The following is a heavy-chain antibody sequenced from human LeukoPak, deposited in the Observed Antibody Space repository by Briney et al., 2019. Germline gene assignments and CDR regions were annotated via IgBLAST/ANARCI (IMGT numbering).Heavy chain of an antibody. J-gene: IGHJ4*02. CDR3: ARGRVDIADH. CDR2: INHRGST. Sequence: SETLSLTRALYIGSFSDHYWTWLRQSPEKGLEWIGEINHRGSTNYNPSLKSRVTMSVDTSKNQFSRKLNSVTAADTAVYYCARGRVDIADHWGQGTPVTVSS. V-gene: IGHV4-34*01. CDR1: IGSFSDHY. D-gene: IGHD5-12*01.